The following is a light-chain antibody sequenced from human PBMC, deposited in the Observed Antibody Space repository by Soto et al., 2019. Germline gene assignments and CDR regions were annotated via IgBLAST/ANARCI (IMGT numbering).Light chain of an antibody. Sequence: SALTQPASVSGSPGQSITISCAGTSSDVGGYTYVSWYQQHPGKAPKLMIYDVSNRPSGVSNRFSGSKSGNTASLTISGLQAGDEADYYCTSYTSSSTPYVFGGGTKVTVL. V-gene: IGLV2-14*01. CDR1: SSDVGGYTY. J-gene: IGLJ1*01. CDR2: DVS. CDR3: TSYTSSSTPYV.